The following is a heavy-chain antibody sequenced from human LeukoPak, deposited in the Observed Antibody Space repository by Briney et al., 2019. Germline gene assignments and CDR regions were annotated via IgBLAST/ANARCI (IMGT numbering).Heavy chain of an antibody. CDR2: IIPILGIA. J-gene: IGHJ4*02. D-gene: IGHD2-15*01. V-gene: IGHV1-69*04. CDR1: GGTFSSYA. Sequence: GASVKVSCKASGGTFSSYAISWVRQAPGQGLEWMGRIIPILGIANYAQKFQGRVTIAADKSTSTAYMELSSLRSEDTAVYYCARVTSGGPDYWGQGTLVTVSS. CDR3: ARVTSGGPDY.